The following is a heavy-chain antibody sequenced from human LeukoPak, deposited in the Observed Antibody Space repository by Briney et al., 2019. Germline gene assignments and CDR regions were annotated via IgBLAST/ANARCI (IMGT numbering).Heavy chain of an antibody. J-gene: IGHJ3*02. CDR3: ARQGPTYYYDSSGSLNAFDI. Sequence: GESLKISCKGSGYSFTSYWIGWVRQMPGKGLEWMGIIYPGDSDTRYSPSFQGQVTISADKSISTAYLQWSSLKASDTAMYYCARQGPTYYYDSSGSLNAFDIWGQGTMVTVSS. D-gene: IGHD3-22*01. CDR1: GYSFTSYW. CDR2: IYPGDSDT. V-gene: IGHV5-51*01.